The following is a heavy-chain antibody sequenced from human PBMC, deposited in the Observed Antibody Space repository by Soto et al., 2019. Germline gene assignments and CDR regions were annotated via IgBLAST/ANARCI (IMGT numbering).Heavy chain of an antibody. CDR1: GGSISSYY. D-gene: IGHD3-10*02. V-gene: IGHV4-59*01. J-gene: IGHJ5*02. CDR3: ASRDRDVRGFDP. CDR2: IYYSGST. Sequence: QVQLQESGPGLVKPSETLSLTCTVSGGSISSYYWSWIRQPPGKGLEWIGNIYYSGSTNYNPSLTSRVTISVDTSKNQFSLMLSSVTAADTAVYYCASRDRDVRGFDPWGQGTLITVSS.